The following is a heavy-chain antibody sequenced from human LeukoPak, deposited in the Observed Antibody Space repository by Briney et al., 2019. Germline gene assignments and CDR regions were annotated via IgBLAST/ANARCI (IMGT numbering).Heavy chain of an antibody. CDR1: GGSISSGGYY. CDR3: ARETRTASKWFDP. V-gene: IGHV4-31*03. D-gene: IGHD1-7*01. CDR2: IYYSGST. Sequence: SQTLSLTCTVSGGSISSGGYYWSWIRQHPGKGLEWIGYIYYSGSTYYNPSLKSRVTISVDTSKNQFSLKLSSVTAADTAVYYCARETRTASKWFDPWGQGTLVTVSS. J-gene: IGHJ5*02.